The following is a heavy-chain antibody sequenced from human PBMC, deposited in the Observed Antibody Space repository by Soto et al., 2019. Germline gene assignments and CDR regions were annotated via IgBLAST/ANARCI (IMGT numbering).Heavy chain of an antibody. J-gene: IGHJ4*02. Sequence: GGSLRLSCAASGFNVGAFAVNWVRQAPGKGLEWVSGISVSDAFVYYADSVRGRFSISRDASENILYLQMNSLRVDDTALYYCTRETVAGITGLDYWGPGTLVTVSS. CDR3: TRETVAGITGLDY. D-gene: IGHD1-20*01. CDR2: ISVSDAFV. CDR1: GFNVGAFA. V-gene: IGHV3-23*01.